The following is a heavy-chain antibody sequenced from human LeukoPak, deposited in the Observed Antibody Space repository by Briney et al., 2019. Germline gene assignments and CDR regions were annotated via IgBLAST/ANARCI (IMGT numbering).Heavy chain of an antibody. V-gene: IGHV5-51*01. CDR3: ARSSSGWYKYHFDY. Sequence: ETLSLTRTVSGYSISSGYYWGWIRQPPGKGLEWMGIIYPGDSDTRYSPSFQGQVTISADKSISTAYLQWSSLKASDTAMYYCARSSSGWYKYHFDYWGQGTLVTVSS. CDR2: IYPGDSDT. D-gene: IGHD6-19*01. J-gene: IGHJ4*02. CDR1: GYSISSGYY.